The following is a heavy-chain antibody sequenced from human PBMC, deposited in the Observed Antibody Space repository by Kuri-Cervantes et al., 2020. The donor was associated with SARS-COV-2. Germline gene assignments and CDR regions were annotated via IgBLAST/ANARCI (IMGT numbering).Heavy chain of an antibody. CDR2: ISSSSSTI. Sequence: GESLKISCAASGFTFSSYSMNWVRQAPGKGLEWVSYISSSSSTIYYADSVKGRFTISRDNAKNSLYLQMNSLRDEDTAVYYCASFSLHGDYGYFDYWGQGTLVTVSS. CDR1: GFTFSSYS. V-gene: IGHV3-48*02. J-gene: IGHJ4*02. CDR3: ASFSLHGDYGYFDY. D-gene: IGHD4-17*01.